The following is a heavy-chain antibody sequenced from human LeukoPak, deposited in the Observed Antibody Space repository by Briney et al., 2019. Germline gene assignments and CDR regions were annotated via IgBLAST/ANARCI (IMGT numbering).Heavy chain of an antibody. J-gene: IGHJ4*02. V-gene: IGHV4-4*07. D-gene: IGHD2-21*02. CDR2: FYTSGST. CDR3: ARLAVTFDY. Sequence: PSETLSLTCTVSGGSISGYYWNWIRQPAGKGLEWIGRFYTSGSTYYNPSLKSRVTISVDTSKNQFSLKLSSVSAADTAVYYCARLAVTFDYWGQGTLVTVPS. CDR1: GGSISGYY.